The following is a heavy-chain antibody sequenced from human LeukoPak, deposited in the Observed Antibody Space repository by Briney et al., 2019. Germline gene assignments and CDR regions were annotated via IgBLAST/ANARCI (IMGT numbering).Heavy chain of an antibody. J-gene: IGHJ3*02. CDR3: ARDGYCSGGSCPDAFDI. V-gene: IGHV3-33*01. CDR1: GFTFSSYG. Sequence: PGGSLRLSCAASGFTFSSYGMHWVGQAPGKGLEWVAVIWYDGSNKYYADSVKGRFTISRDNSKNTLYLQMNSLRAEDTAVYYCARDGYCSGGSCPDAFDIWGQGTMVTVSS. D-gene: IGHD2-15*01. CDR2: IWYDGSNK.